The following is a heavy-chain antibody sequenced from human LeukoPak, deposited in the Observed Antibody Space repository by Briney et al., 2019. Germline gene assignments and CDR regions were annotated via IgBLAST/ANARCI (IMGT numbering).Heavy chain of an antibody. CDR1: GFTFSRYS. J-gene: IGHJ4*02. CDR3: ARVSGGKWELLGSVHY. CDR2: ISSSSSYI. Sequence: GGSLRLSCAASGFTFSRYSMNWVRQTPGKGLEWVSSISSSSSYIYYADSVKGRFTISRDNARNSLYLQMNSLRADDTAVYYRARVSGGKWELLGSVHYWGQGTLVTVSS. V-gene: IGHV3-21*01. D-gene: IGHD1-26*01.